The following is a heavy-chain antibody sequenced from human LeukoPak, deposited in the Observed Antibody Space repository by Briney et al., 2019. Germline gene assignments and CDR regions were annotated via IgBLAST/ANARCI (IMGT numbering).Heavy chain of an antibody. J-gene: IGHJ5*02. CDR3: ATRGRDSSWYNWFDP. Sequence: ASVKVSCRASGGTFSSYAISWVRQAPGQGLEWMGGIIPIFGTANYAQKFQGRVTITADKSTSTAYMELSSLRSEDTAVYYCATRGRDSSWYNWFDPWGQGTLVTVSS. CDR1: GGTFSSYA. D-gene: IGHD6-13*01. V-gene: IGHV1-69*06. CDR2: IIPIFGTA.